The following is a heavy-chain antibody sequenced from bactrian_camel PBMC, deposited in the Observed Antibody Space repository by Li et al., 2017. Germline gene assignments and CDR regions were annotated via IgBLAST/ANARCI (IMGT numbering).Heavy chain of an antibody. J-gene: IGHJ6*01. CDR3: TIYPRGLEIQTVIARRVGY. Sequence: QVQLVESGGESVQAGRSLKLSCKLVGTSFGRNCMAWFREAPGKEREGVAALVAGGATLSTDSVKGRFTLSKDNAKNTLYLQMNSLKPEDTAMYYCTIYPRGLEIQTVIARRVGYWGQGTQVTVS. V-gene: IGHV3S55*01. D-gene: IGHD2*01. CDR2: LVAGGAT. CDR1: GTSFGRNC.